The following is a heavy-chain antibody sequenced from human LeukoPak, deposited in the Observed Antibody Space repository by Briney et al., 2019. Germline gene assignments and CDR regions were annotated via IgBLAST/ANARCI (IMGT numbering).Heavy chain of an antibody. V-gene: IGHV4-34*01. CDR1: GGSFSGYY. CDR2: INHSGST. D-gene: IGHD3-10*01. Sequence: PSETLSLTCAVYGGSFSGYYWSWIRQPPGKGLEWIGEINHSGSTNYNPSLKSRVTISVDTSKNQFSLKLSSVTAADTAVYYCARGRRGRRGEVDYWGQGTLVTVSS. CDR3: ARGRRGRRGEVDY. J-gene: IGHJ4*02.